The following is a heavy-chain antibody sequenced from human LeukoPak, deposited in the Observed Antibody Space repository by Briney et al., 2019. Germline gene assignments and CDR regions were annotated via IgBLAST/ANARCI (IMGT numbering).Heavy chain of an antibody. D-gene: IGHD1-7*01. CDR1: GVSLRGYY. J-gene: IGHJ6*03. Sequence: SQTLSLTCAVYGVSLRGYYWSWIRQSPEKGLEWIGEISHEVDSIYNPSLKSRLTLSVDMSKNQFSLNLRSVTAADTAVYYCARGRNFVSDFYFDVWGKGTTVIVSS. CDR3: ARGRNFVSDFYFDV. CDR2: ISHEVDS. V-gene: IGHV4-34*01.